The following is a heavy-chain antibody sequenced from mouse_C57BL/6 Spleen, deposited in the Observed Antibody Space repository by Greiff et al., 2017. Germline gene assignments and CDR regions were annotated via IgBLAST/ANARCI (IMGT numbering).Heavy chain of an antibody. V-gene: IGHV1-81*01. Sequence: VQLQQSGAELARPGASVKLSCKASGYTFTSYGISWVKQRTGQGLEWIGEIYPRSGNTYYNEKFKGKATLTADKSSSTAYMELRSLTSEDSAVYFCAREDDYAAWFAYWGQGTLVTVSA. CDR2: IYPRSGNT. D-gene: IGHD2-4*01. CDR1: GYTFTSYG. CDR3: AREDDYAAWFAY. J-gene: IGHJ3*01.